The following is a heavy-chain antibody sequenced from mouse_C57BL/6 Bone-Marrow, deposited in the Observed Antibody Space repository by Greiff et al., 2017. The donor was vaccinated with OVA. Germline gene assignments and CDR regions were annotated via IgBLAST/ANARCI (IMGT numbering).Heavy chain of an antibody. D-gene: IGHD2-3*01. V-gene: IGHV14-4*01. CDR2: IDPETGDP. Sequence: EVQLQQSGAELVRPGASVTLSCTASGFNIKDDYMHWVKQRPEQGLEWIGWIDPETGDPEYASKFQGQATITADTSSNTAYLQLSSLTSEDAAVYYCTTLDGYLFAYWGQGTLVTVSA. CDR1: GFNIKDDY. CDR3: TTLDGYLFAY. J-gene: IGHJ3*01.